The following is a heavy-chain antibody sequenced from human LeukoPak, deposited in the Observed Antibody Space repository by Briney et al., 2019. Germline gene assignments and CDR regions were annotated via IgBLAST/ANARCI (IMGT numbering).Heavy chain of an antibody. CDR3: ARHSGSGSYYGRPFDP. V-gene: IGHV4-59*08. J-gene: IGHJ5*02. CDR1: GGSISSYY. Sequence: SETLSLTCTVSGGSISSYYWSWIRQPPGKGLEWIGYIYYSGSTNYNPSLKSRVTISVDTSKDQFSLKLSSVTAADTAVYYCARHSGSGSYYGRPFDPWGQGTLVIVSS. D-gene: IGHD3-10*01. CDR2: IYYSGST.